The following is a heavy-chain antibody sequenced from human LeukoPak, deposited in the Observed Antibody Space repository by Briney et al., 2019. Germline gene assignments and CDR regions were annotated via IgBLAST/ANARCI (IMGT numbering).Heavy chain of an antibody. CDR2: IYTSGST. J-gene: IGHJ2*01. Sequence: PSETLSLTCTVSGGSISSYYWSWIRQPPGKGLEWIGRIYTSGSTNYNPSLKSRVTMSVDTSKNQFSLKLSSVTAADTAVYYCATGIYDYGDYDPYWYFDLWGRGTLVTVSS. V-gene: IGHV4-4*07. D-gene: IGHD4-17*01. CDR1: GGSISSYY. CDR3: ATGIYDYGDYDPYWYFDL.